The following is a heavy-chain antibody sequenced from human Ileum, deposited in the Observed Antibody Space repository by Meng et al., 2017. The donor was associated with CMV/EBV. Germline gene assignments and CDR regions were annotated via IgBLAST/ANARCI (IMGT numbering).Heavy chain of an antibody. CDR3: TLGRPGEFDY. J-gene: IGHJ4*02. V-gene: IGHV3-23*01. CDR2: ITSSGEP. Sequence: GESLKISCVASGLLLNTYALNWFRPAPGKGLEWVSGITSSGEPYYVDSVKGRFTISRDNSKNTLYLQMSSLRVEDTAVYYCTLGRPGEFDYWGQGTLVTVSS. D-gene: IGHD6-6*01. CDR1: GLLLNTYA.